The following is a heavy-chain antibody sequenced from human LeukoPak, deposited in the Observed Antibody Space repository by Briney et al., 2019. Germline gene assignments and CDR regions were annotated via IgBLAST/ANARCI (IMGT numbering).Heavy chain of an antibody. V-gene: IGHV4-59*08. CDR1: GGSISSYY. CDR3: ARRVTFGGVIIMDV. Sequence: SETLSLTCTVSGGSISSYYWSWIRQPPGKGLEWIGYIYYSGSTNYNPSLKSRVTISVDASKNQFSLKLSSVTAADTAVYYCARRVTFGGVIIMDVWGQGTTVTVSS. D-gene: IGHD3-16*02. CDR2: IYYSGST. J-gene: IGHJ6*02.